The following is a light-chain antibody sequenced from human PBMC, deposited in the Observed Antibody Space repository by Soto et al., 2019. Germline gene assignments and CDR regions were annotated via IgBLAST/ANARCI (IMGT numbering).Light chain of an antibody. CDR1: QALRND. CDR3: QRHNECPLT. Sequence: DIQMTQSPSSLSASVGDRVTITCRASQALRNDVGWYQQKPGQAPKRLIYAVSNLQSGVPSRFSGSGSRTLFTLTLTSQHPEDFSTYYSQRHNECPLTFGGGTKVEIQ. CDR2: AVS. J-gene: IGKJ4*01. V-gene: IGKV1-17*01.